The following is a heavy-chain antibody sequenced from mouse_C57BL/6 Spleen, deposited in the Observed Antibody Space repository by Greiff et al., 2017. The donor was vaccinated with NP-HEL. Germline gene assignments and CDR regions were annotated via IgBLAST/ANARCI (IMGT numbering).Heavy chain of an antibody. Sequence: QVQLQQSGAELVRPGSSVKLSCKASGYTFTSYWMDWVKQRPGQGLEWIGNIYPSDSETHYNQKFKDKATLTVDKSSSTAYMQLSSLTSEDSAVYYCARGFTTVVALYWYFDVWGTGTTVTVSS. J-gene: IGHJ1*03. CDR2: IYPSDSET. V-gene: IGHV1-61*01. CDR1: GYTFTSYW. D-gene: IGHD1-1*01. CDR3: ARGFTTVVALYWYFDV.